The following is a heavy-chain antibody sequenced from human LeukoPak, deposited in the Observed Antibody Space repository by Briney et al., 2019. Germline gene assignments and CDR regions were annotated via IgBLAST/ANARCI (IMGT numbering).Heavy chain of an antibody. CDR3: ARDPGDYYGSGSSDAFDI. V-gene: IGHV3-33*01. CDR1: GFTFSSYG. J-gene: IGHJ3*02. CDR2: IWYDGSKR. Sequence: GGSLRLSCAASGFTFSSYGMHWVRQAPGKGLEWVAVIWYDGSKRDYADSVKGRFTISRDNSKNTLYLQMYSLRAEDTAVYYCARDPGDYYGSGSSDAFDIWGQGTMVTVSS. D-gene: IGHD3-10*01.